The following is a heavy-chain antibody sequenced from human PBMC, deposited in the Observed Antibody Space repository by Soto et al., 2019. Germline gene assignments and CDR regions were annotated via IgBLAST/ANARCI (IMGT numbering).Heavy chain of an antibody. D-gene: IGHD2-15*01. Sequence: SETLSLTCTVSGGSISSSSYYWGWIRQPPGKGLEWIGSIYYSGSTYYNPSLKSRVTISVDTSKNQFSLKLSSVTAADTAVYSCARDRKGGYCSGGSCYNWFDPCGQGTLVTVSS. CDR3: ARDRKGGYCSGGSCYNWFDP. J-gene: IGHJ5*02. V-gene: IGHV4-39*07. CDR2: IYYSGST. CDR1: GGSISSSSYY.